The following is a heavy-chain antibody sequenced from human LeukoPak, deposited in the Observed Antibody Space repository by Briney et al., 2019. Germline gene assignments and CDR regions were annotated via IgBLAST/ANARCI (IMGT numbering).Heavy chain of an antibody. Sequence: GGSLRLSCAASGFTFSSYAMSWVRQAPGKGLEWVSAISGSGGSTYYADSVKGRFTISRDNSKNTLYPQMNSLRAEDTAVYYCAKCGRRNTVTTSWFDPWGQGTLVTVSS. CDR3: AKCGRRNTVTTSWFDP. CDR2: ISGSGGST. CDR1: GFTFSSYA. V-gene: IGHV3-23*01. D-gene: IGHD4-17*01. J-gene: IGHJ5*02.